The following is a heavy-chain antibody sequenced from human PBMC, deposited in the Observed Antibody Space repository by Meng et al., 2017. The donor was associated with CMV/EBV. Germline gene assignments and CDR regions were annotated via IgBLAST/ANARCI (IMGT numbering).Heavy chain of an antibody. CDR2: INPNSGGT. Sequence: ASVKVSCKASGYTFTGYYMHWVRQAPGQGLEWMGWINPNSGGTNYAQKFQGRVTMTRDTSISTAYMELSRLRSDDTAVHYCARESTYCSSTSCYYYYGMDVWGQGTTVTVSS. CDR3: ARESTYCSSTSCYYYYGMDV. J-gene: IGHJ6*02. CDR1: GYTFTGYY. V-gene: IGHV1-2*02. D-gene: IGHD2-2*01.